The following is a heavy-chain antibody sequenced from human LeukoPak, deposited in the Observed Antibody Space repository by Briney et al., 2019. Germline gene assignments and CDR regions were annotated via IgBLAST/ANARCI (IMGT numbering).Heavy chain of an antibody. CDR1: GGSISSSSYY. J-gene: IGHJ3*02. CDR2: IYYSGST. Sequence: PSETLSLTCTVSGGSISSSSYYWGWIRQPPGKGLEWIGSIYYSGSTYYNPSLKSRVTISVDTSKNQFSLKLSSVTAADTAVYYCATAVDTAMVNAFDIWGQGTMVTVSS. CDR3: ATAVDTAMVNAFDI. V-gene: IGHV4-39*01. D-gene: IGHD5-18*01.